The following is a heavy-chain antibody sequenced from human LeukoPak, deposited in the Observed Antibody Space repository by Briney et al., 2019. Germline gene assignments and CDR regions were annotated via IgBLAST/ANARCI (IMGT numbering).Heavy chain of an antibody. CDR2: INTNTGIP. Sequence: ASVKGSCKASGYTFTNYAMNWVRQAPGQGLEWMGWINTNTGIPTYAQGFTGRFVFSLDTSVSTAYLQINSLKAEDTAVYYCARDLYNSGSYFKDYWGQGTLVTVSS. CDR3: ARDLYNSGSYFKDY. V-gene: IGHV7-4-1*02. J-gene: IGHJ4*02. D-gene: IGHD3-10*01. CDR1: GYTFTNYA.